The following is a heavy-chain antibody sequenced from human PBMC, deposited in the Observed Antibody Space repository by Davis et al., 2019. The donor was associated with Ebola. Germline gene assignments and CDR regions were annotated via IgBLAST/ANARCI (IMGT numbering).Heavy chain of an antibody. CDR1: GFTFSSYA. D-gene: IGHD3-22*01. CDR3: ARSSYYYDSSGYYNPYWYNWFDP. Sequence: PGGSLRLSCAASGFTFSSYAMHWVRQAPGKGLEWVAVISYDGSNKYYADSVKGRFTISRDNSKNTLYLQMNSLRSDDTAVYYCARSSYYYDSSGYYNPYWYNWFDPWGQGTLVTVSS. V-gene: IGHV3-30-3*01. J-gene: IGHJ5*02. CDR2: ISYDGSNK.